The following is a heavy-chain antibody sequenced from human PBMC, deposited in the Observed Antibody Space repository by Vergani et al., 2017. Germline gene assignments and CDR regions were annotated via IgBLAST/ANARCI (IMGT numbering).Heavy chain of an antibody. CDR3: ATSKLGRLAVGATDS. J-gene: IGHJ4*02. Sequence: QEQLVQSGSELKKPGASVKVSCKASGYSFNNYDILWVRQAPGQGLEWMGWIYPTPGNPTYARAFTGRFVFSLDTSHSTAYLHIGSLKAEDTAVYFCATSKLGRLAVGATDSRGQRTLLTVSS. D-gene: IGHD6-19*01. CDR1: GYSFNNYD. CDR2: IYPTPGNP. V-gene: IGHV7-4-1*01.